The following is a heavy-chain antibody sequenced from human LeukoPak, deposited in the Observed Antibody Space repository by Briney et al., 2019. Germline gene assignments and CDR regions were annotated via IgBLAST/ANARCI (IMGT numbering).Heavy chain of an antibody. CDR3: ARRYSYGSMGLDY. D-gene: IGHD5-18*01. CDR1: GFTFTTSW. Sequence: GGSLRLSCVTSGFTFTTSWVNWVRQAPGKGLEWVSHISSSSITIYYADSVKGRFTISRDNAKNSLYLQMNSLRAEDTAVYYCARRYSYGSMGLDYWGQGTLVTVSS. V-gene: IGHV3-48*04. CDR2: ISSSSITI. J-gene: IGHJ4*02.